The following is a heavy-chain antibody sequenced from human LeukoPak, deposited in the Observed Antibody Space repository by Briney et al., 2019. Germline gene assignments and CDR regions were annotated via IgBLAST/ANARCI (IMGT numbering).Heavy chain of an antibody. J-gene: IGHJ4*02. Sequence: GASVKVSCKASGYTFTGYYMHWVRQAPGQGLEWMGWINPNSGGTNYAQKFQGRVTTTRDTSISTAYMELSRLRSDDTAVYYCATSDGGNSEVYFDYWGQGTLVTVSS. CDR1: GYTFTGYY. V-gene: IGHV1-2*02. D-gene: IGHD4-23*01. CDR3: ATSDGGNSEVYFDY. CDR2: INPNSGGT.